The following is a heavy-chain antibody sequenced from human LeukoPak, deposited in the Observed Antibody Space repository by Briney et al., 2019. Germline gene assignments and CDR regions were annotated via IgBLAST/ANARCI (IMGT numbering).Heavy chain of an antibody. Sequence: ASVKVSCKASGYTFTSYGISWVRQAPGQGLEWMGWISAYNGNTNYAQKLQGRVTMTTDTSTSTAYMELRRLRSDDTALYYCARDVRSTYYYYYMDVGAKGPRSPSP. CDR2: ISAYNGNT. V-gene: IGHV1-18*01. D-gene: IGHD2-2*01. CDR3: ARDVRSTYYYYYMDV. J-gene: IGHJ6*03. CDR1: GYTFTSYG.